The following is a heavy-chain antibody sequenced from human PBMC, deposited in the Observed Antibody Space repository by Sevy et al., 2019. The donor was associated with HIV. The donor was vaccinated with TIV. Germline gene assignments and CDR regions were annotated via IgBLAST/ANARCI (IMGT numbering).Heavy chain of an antibody. CDR2: IYSGGST. V-gene: IGHV3-53*01. J-gene: IGHJ4*02. CDR3: ARALSGSGSSFDY. D-gene: IGHD3-10*01. Sequence: GGSLRLSCAASGFTVSSNYMSWVRQAPGKGLEWVSVIYSGGSTYYADSVKGRFTISTDNSKNTLYLQMNSLRAEDTAVYYCARALSGSGSSFDYWGQGTLVTVSS. CDR1: GFTVSSNY.